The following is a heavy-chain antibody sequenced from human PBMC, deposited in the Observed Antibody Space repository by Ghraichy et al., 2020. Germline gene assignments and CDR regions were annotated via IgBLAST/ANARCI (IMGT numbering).Heavy chain of an antibody. Sequence: ESLNISCAVYGGSFSGYYWSWIRQPPGKGLEWIGEINHSGSTNYNPSLKSRVTISVDTSKNQFSLKLSSVTAADTAVYYCARGDYDFWSGYYGLYYFDYWGQGTLVTVSS. D-gene: IGHD3-3*01. V-gene: IGHV4-34*01. CDR3: ARGDYDFWSGYYGLYYFDY. CDR2: INHSGST. J-gene: IGHJ4*02. CDR1: GGSFSGYY.